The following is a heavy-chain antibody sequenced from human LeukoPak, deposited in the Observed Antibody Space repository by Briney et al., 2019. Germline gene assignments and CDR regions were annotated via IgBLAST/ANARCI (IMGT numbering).Heavy chain of an antibody. CDR1: SASVSSGSYY. J-gene: IGHJ6*02. Sequence: SETLSLTCSVSSASVSSGSYYWSWIRQPPGKGLEWIGYIYYSGSTNYNPSLKSRVTISVDTSKNQFSLKLSSVTAADTAVYYCARLQPLYNYYYYGMDVWGQGTTVTVSS. D-gene: IGHD2-2*02. CDR3: ARLQPLYNYYYYGMDV. CDR2: IYYSGST. V-gene: IGHV4-61*01.